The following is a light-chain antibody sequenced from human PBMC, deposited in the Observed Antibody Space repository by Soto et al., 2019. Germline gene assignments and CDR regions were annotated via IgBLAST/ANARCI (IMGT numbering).Light chain of an antibody. CDR1: QNIYNS. Sequence: DIQMTPSPSSLSASLGERVTITCRASQNIYNSLTWYQQKAGRAPAVLIYGASNWQGGVPLRFSGSGSGTDFTLTISGLQPEDSATYYCQESRSALWGTCGQGTKVDIK. CDR2: GAS. V-gene: IGKV1-39*01. CDR3: QESRSALWGT. J-gene: IGKJ1*01.